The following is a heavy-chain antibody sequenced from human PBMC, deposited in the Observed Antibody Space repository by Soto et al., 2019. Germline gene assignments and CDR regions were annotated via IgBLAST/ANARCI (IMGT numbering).Heavy chain of an antibody. J-gene: IGHJ3*02. CDR2: ISVGGGSI. D-gene: IGHD2-15*01. CDR3: ARDHRWAFDI. Sequence: EVQLVESGGGLVQPGGSLRVSCTASGFTFRDFAFNWVRQAPGKGLEWVSYISVGGGSIFYADSVKGRFTISRDEAKNSVYLPMNTLRDEDTAVYYCARDHRWAFDIWGQGTMVTVSS. V-gene: IGHV3-48*03. CDR1: GFTFRDFA.